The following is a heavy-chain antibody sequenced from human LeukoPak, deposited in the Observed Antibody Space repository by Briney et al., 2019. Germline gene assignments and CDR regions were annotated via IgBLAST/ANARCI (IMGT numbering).Heavy chain of an antibody. CDR1: GGNFSSYA. CDR2: IIPILGIA. CDR3: ARGIEIHNWFDL. J-gene: IGHJ5*02. D-gene: IGHD2-15*01. Sequence: SVKVSCKASGGNFSSYAISWVRQAPGQGLEWMGRIIPILGIANYAQKFQGRVTITADKSTSTAYMELSSLRSEDTAVYYCARGIEIHNWFDLWGQGTLVTVSS. V-gene: IGHV1-69*04.